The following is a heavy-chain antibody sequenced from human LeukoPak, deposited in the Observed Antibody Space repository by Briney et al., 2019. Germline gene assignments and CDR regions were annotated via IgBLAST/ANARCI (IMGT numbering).Heavy chain of an antibody. CDR1: GYTFTSYY. D-gene: IGHD1-26*01. J-gene: IGHJ6*02. V-gene: IGHV1-46*01. CDR3: ARAMYSGSYYYYYGMDV. CDR2: INPSGGST. Sequence: ASVKVSCKASGYTFTSYYMHWVRQAPGQGLEWMGIINPSGGSTSYARKFQGRVTMTRDTSTSTVYMELSRLRSDDTAVYYCARAMYSGSYYYYYGMDVWGQGTTVTVSS.